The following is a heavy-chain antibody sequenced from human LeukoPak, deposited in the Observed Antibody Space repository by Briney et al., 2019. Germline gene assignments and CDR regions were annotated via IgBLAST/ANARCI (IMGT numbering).Heavy chain of an antibody. J-gene: IGHJ4*02. CDR1: GFSFSNHW. V-gene: IGHV3-7*01. CDR2: IKEDGSEK. D-gene: IGHD6-13*01. Sequence: GGSLRLSCAASGFSFSNHWMTWVRQAPGKGLEWVANIKEDGSEKYYVDSLKGRFTISRDNAKNSLFLQMNSLRADDTAVYYCVREVKAAXTDFDYWGQGTLVTVSS. CDR3: VREVKAAXTDFDY.